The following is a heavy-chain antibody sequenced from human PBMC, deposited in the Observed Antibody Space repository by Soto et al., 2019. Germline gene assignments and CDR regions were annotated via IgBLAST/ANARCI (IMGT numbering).Heavy chain of an antibody. CDR3: ARGGLDDFWSGYLYHLDS. CDR1: GGSITSSKHC. CDR2: IYLSGFT. V-gene: IGHV4-30-4*08. J-gene: IGHJ4*02. D-gene: IGHD3-3*01. Sequence: SETLSLTCTVSGGSITSSKHCWSWIRQHPGKGLEWIGYIYLSGFTYSNPSPKSRVTMSIDTSKNQFSLKLSSVTAADTAVYYCARGGLDDFWSGYLYHLDSWGLGTLVTVSS.